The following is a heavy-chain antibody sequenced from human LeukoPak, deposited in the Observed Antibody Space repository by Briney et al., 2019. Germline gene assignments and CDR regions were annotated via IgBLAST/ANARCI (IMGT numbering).Heavy chain of an antibody. CDR3: AQSYSSGWYYFDY. CDR1: GGSFSGYY. V-gene: IGHV4-34*01. J-gene: IGHJ4*02. CDR2: INHSGST. D-gene: IGHD6-19*01. Sequence: KSSETLSLTCAVSGGSFSGYYWSWIRQPPGKGLEWIGEINHSGSTNYNPSLKSRVTISVDTSKNQFSLKLSSVTAADTAVYYCAQSYSSGWYYFDYWGQGTLVTVSS.